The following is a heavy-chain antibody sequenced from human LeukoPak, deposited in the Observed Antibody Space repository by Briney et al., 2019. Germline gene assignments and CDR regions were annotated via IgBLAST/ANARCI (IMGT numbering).Heavy chain of an antibody. V-gene: IGHV3-23*01. Sequence: PGGSLRLSCAASGFTFSSYAMSWVRQAPGKGLEWVSAISGSGGSTYYADSVKGRFTVSRDNSKNTLYLQMNSLRAEDTAVYYCAKVLNYYDCSGFDYWGQGTLVTVSS. CDR1: GFTFSSYA. CDR3: AKVLNYYDCSGFDY. D-gene: IGHD3-22*01. J-gene: IGHJ4*02. CDR2: ISGSGGST.